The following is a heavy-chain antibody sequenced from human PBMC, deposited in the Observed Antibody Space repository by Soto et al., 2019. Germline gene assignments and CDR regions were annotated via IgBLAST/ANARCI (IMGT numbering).Heavy chain of an antibody. CDR3: ARHFYDFWSQDYYGMEV. D-gene: IGHD3-3*01. CDR2: IYYSGST. CDR1: GGSISSSSYY. Sequence: ETLSLTCTVSGGSISSSSYYWGWIRQPPGKGLEWIGSIYYSGSTYYNPSLKSRVTISVDTSKNQFSLKLSSVTAADTAVYYCARHFYDFWSQDYYGMEVWGQGTTVTVSS. V-gene: IGHV4-39*01. J-gene: IGHJ6*02.